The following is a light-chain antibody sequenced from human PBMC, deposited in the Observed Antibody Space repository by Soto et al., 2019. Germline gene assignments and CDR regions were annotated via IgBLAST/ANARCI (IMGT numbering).Light chain of an antibody. Sequence: EIVLTQSPATLSLSPGEGATLSCRAIHSVSSYLAWYQQKPGQAPRILIDDASNRATGIPARFSGSGSGTDFTLAISGLEPEDGAGYCCQQRISVPLTVGGGTKVEIK. CDR2: DAS. V-gene: IGKV3-11*01. CDR3: QQRISVPLT. CDR1: HSVSSY. J-gene: IGKJ4*01.